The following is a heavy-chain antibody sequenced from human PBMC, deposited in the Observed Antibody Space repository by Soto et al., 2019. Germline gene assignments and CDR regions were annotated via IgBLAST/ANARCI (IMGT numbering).Heavy chain of an antibody. J-gene: IGHJ4*02. Sequence: EEQLLESGGGLVQPGGSLRLSCAASGLTFSRYAMSWVRQAPGKGLEWVSIINPSGDITYYGDSVKGRFTISRDNSKNTLSLQMNSLRAEDTAVYYCAKSLRPSPLITYYFDYRGQGTLVTVSS. D-gene: IGHD3-16*01. V-gene: IGHV3-23*01. CDR1: GLTFSRYA. CDR3: AKSLRPSPLITYYFDY. CDR2: INPSGDIT.